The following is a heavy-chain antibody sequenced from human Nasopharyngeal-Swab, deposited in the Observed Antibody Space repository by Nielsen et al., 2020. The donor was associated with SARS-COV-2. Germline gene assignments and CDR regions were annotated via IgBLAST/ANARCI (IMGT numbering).Heavy chain of an antibody. J-gene: IGHJ4*02. CDR1: GFTFSSYG. CDR3: STDGYTSGLDY. Sequence: GESLKISCAASGFTFSSYGMHWVRQAPGKGLEWVAVIWYDGSNKYYADSVKGRFTISRDNSKNTLYLQMNSLRAEDTAVYYCSTDGYTSGLDYWGQGTLVTVSS. CDR2: IWYDGSNK. D-gene: IGHD5-18*01. V-gene: IGHV3-33*01.